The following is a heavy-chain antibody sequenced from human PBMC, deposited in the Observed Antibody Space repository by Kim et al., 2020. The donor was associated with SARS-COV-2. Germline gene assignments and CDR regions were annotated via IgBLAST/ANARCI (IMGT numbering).Heavy chain of an antibody. CDR3: AKNRGRATDILTTKISSAFED. V-gene: IGHV3-23*01. CDR1: GFKFPLNP. D-gene: IGHD3-9*01. J-gene: IGHJ4*02. CDR2: IRGAGGRA. Sequence: GGSLRLSCAASGFKFPLNPMSWVRQSPGKGLEWVCDIRGAGGRANYADSVKGRFTMSRDNSKNTVYLQMSSLRAEDTAIYYCAKNRGRATDILTTKISSAFEDWGQGTLVTVSS.